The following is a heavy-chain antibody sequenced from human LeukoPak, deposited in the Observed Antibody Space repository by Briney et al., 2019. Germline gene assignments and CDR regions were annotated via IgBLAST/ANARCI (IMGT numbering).Heavy chain of an antibody. CDR1: GFTFGDYA. D-gene: IGHD6-19*01. V-gene: IGHV3-49*04. Sequence: TGGSLRLSCTASGFTFGDYAMSWVRQAPGKGLEWVGFIRSKAYGGTTEYAASVKGRFTISRDDSKSIAYLQMNSLKTEDTAVYYCTRDSVDKGWFHNFDYWGQGTLVTVSS. CDR3: TRDSVDKGWFHNFDY. J-gene: IGHJ4*02. CDR2: IRSKAYGGTT.